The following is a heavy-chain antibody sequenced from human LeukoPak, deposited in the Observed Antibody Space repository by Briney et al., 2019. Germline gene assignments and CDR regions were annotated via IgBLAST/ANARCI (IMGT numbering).Heavy chain of an antibody. CDR2: ISGSGGST. D-gene: IGHD3-22*01. CDR3: AKGPITMIVVVITPIDY. CDR1: GFTFSRYA. V-gene: IGHV3-23*01. Sequence: GGSLRLSCAASGFTFSRYAMSWVRQAPGKGLEWVSAISGSGGSTYYADSVKGRFTISRDNSKNTLYLQMNSLRAEDTAVYYCAKGPITMIVVVITPIDYWGQGTLVTVSS. J-gene: IGHJ4*02.